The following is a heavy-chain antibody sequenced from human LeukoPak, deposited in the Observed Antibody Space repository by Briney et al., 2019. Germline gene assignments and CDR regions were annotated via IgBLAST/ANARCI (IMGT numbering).Heavy chain of an antibody. CDR3: TREEGS. CDR2: INYDGSER. D-gene: IGHD3-10*01. V-gene: IGHV3-7*04. Sequence: PGGSLRLSCAASGFTFSTSWMSWVRLAPEKGLEWVANINYDGSERNYVDSVKGRFTISRDNAENSWHLQMNSLRVEDTAVYYCTREEGSWGQGILVTVSS. J-gene: IGHJ4*02. CDR1: GFTFSTSW.